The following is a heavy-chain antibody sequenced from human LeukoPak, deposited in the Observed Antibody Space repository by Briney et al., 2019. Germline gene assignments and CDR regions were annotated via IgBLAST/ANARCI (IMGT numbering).Heavy chain of an antibody. D-gene: IGHD2-21*02. CDR1: GYTFTSYY. Sequence: GASVKVSCKASGYTFTSYYMHWVRQAPGQGLEWMGIINPSGGSTSYAQKFQGRVTMTRDTSTSTVYMELSSLRSEDTAVYYCARDGHIVVVTAGGYFGYWGQGTLVTVSS. V-gene: IGHV1-46*01. J-gene: IGHJ4*02. CDR2: INPSGGST. CDR3: ARDGHIVVVTAGGYFGY.